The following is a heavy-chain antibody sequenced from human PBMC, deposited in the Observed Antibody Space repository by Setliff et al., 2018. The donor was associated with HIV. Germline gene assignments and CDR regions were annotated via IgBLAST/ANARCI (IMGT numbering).Heavy chain of an antibody. CDR2: VDYNGRT. CDR3: ARGAYRDGYDY. Sequence: KPSETLSLTCSVSGASISSYYWSWIRQPPGKGLEWIGYVDYNGRTDYNPSLKSRVTISLDTSKNQVSLKLSSVAAADTAVYHCARGAYRDGYDYWGQGTLVTVSS. V-gene: IGHV4-59*01. CDR1: GASISSYY. J-gene: IGHJ4*02. D-gene: IGHD5-18*01.